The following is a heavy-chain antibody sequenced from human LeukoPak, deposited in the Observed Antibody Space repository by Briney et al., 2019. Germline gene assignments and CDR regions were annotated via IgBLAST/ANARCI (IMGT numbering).Heavy chain of an antibody. D-gene: IGHD5-24*01. CDR3: ARDQGGDGYKGCFDY. CDR1: GGSISSDSYY. CDR2: LYTTGST. Sequence: NPSETLSLTCTVSGGSISSDSYYWSWIRQPAGKGLEWIGRLYTTGSTTYNPSLKSRVTISIDTSKNQFSLQLTSVTAADTAVYYCARDQGGDGYKGCFDYWGQGTLVTVSS. V-gene: IGHV4-61*02. J-gene: IGHJ4*02.